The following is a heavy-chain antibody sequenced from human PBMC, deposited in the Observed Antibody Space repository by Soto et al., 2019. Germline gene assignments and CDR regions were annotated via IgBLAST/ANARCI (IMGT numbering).Heavy chain of an antibody. CDR2: IYSAGSA. CDR1: GFTVSSYR. CDR3: ARVPSSRYHYFDY. J-gene: IGHJ4*02. Sequence: GGSLRLSCAASGFTVSSYRMSWVRQAPGKGLEWVSVIYSAGSADFADSVKGRFTISRDNSKNTLYLQMSSLRAEDTAVYYCARVPSSRYHYFDYWGQGTLVTVSS. V-gene: IGHV3-66*01. D-gene: IGHD6-13*01.